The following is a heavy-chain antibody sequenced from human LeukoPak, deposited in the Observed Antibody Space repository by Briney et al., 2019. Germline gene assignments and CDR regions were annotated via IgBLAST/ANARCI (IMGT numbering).Heavy chain of an antibody. V-gene: IGHV3-30*18. Sequence: SGRSLRLSCAAPGFTFSSYGMHWVRQAPGKGLEWVAVISYDGSNKYYADSVKGRFTISRDNSKNTLYLQMNSLRAEDTAVYYCAKGRIVVVPAAFDYWGQETLVTVSS. CDR3: AKGRIVVVPAAFDY. J-gene: IGHJ4*02. CDR2: ISYDGSNK. D-gene: IGHD2-2*01. CDR1: GFTFSSYG.